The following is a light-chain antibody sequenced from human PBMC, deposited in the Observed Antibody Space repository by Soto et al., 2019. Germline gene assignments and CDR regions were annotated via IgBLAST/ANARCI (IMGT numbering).Light chain of an antibody. Sequence: EIVLTQSPVTLSLSPGEIATLSCRASQSISSSYLAWYQQKPGQAPRPLIFGASSRASGIPGRFSGSGSGTAFTLTISRLEPEDFAVYYCQHDGTSATWTFGHGTKVDIK. J-gene: IGKJ1*01. CDR2: GAS. CDR3: QHDGTSATWT. V-gene: IGKV3-20*01. CDR1: QSISSSY.